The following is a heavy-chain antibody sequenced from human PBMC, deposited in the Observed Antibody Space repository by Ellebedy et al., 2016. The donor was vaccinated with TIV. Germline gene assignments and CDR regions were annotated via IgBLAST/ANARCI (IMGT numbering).Heavy chain of an antibody. J-gene: IGHJ4*02. CDR3: ARSAKRDDYVLDY. CDR1: GGSIRSYY. Sequence: MPSETLSLTCTVSGGSIRSYYWSRIRQPPGKGLEWIGYIYYSVSTSYNPSLKSRVTISVDTSNNRFSLKVTSVTAADTAVYYCARSAKRDDYVLDYWGQGTLVTVSS. D-gene: IGHD3-16*01. CDR2: IYYSVST. V-gene: IGHV4-59*01.